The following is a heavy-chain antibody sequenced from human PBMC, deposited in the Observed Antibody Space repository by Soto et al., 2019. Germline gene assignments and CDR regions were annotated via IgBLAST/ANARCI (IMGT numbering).Heavy chain of an antibody. CDR3: ARSIVVVPAAIDYYYGMDV. J-gene: IGHJ6*02. Sequence: GGSLRLSCAASGFTFSSYAMSWVRQAPGKGLEWVSAISGSGGSTYYADSVKGRFTISRDNSKNTLYLQMNSLRAEDTAVYYCARSIVVVPAAIDYYYGMDVWGQGTTVTVSS. CDR1: GFTFSSYA. D-gene: IGHD2-2*01. V-gene: IGHV3-23*01. CDR2: ISGSGGST.